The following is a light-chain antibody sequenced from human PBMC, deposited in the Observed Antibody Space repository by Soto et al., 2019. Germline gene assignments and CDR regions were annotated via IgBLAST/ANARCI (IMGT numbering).Light chain of an antibody. Sequence: DIQMTQSPSSLSASVGDRVTISCRASQSISSYLNWYQQKPGKAPKLLIYAGSSLQSGVPSRFSGSGSGTDFTLTISSLQPEDFATYYCQQSYSTPRTFGQGTKV. CDR2: AGS. CDR1: QSISSY. J-gene: IGKJ1*01. V-gene: IGKV1-39*01. CDR3: QQSYSTPRT.